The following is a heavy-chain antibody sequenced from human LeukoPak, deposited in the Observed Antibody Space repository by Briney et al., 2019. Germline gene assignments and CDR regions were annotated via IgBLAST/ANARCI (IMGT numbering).Heavy chain of an antibody. CDR2: ISSSSSYI. V-gene: IGHV3-21*01. Sequence: GGSLRLPCAASGFTFSSYSMNWVRQAPGKGLEWVSSISSSSSYIYYADSVKGRFTISRDNAKNSLYLQMNSLRAEDTAVYYCAREDILTGYYWGGFDYWGQGTLVTVSS. CDR1: GFTFSSYS. CDR3: AREDILTGYYWGGFDY. J-gene: IGHJ4*02. D-gene: IGHD3-9*01.